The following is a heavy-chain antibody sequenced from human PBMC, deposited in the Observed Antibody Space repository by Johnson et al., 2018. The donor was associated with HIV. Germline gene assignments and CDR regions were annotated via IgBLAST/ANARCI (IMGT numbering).Heavy chain of an antibody. J-gene: IGHJ3*02. Sequence: MLLVVSGGGLVQPGGSLRLSCAASGFTVSSNYMSWVRQAPGKGLEWVSVIYSGGSTYYADSVKGRFTISRDNSKNTLYLQMNSLRAEDTAVYYCARGSYNFWSGEREAFDIWGQGTMVTVSS. CDR3: ARGSYNFWSGEREAFDI. D-gene: IGHD3-3*01. CDR2: IYSGGST. V-gene: IGHV3-66*01. CDR1: GFTVSSNY.